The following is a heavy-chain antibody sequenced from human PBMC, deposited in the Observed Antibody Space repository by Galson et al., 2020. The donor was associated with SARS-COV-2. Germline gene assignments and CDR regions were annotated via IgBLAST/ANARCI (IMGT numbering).Heavy chain of an antibody. CDR3: ARPPVPLDILTGYYYEYYFDY. CDR2: IKQDGSEK. D-gene: IGHD3-9*01. J-gene: IGHJ4*02. CDR1: GFTFSSYW. Sequence: GESLKISCAASGFTFSSYWMSWVRQAPGKGLEWVANIKQDGSEKYYVDSVKGRFTISRDNAKNSLYLQMNSLRAEDTAVYYCARPPVPLDILTGYYYEYYFDYWGQGTLVTVSS. V-gene: IGHV3-7*01.